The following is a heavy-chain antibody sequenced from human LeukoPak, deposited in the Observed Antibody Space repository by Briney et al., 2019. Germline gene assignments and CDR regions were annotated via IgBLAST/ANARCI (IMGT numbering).Heavy chain of an antibody. D-gene: IGHD2-2*01. CDR1: GFTFSSYA. CDR2: ISYDGSNK. J-gene: IGHJ6*02. V-gene: IGHV3-30*04. Sequence: GGSLRLSCAASGFTFSSYAMHWVRQAPGKGLEWVAVISYDGSNKYYADSVKGRFTISRDNSKNTLYLQMNSLRAEDTAVYYCARASIVVVALYGMDVWGQGTTVTVSS. CDR3: ARASIVVVALYGMDV.